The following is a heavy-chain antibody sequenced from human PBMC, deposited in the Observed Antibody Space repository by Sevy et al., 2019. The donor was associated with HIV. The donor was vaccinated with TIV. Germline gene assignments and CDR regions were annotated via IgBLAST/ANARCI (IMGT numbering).Heavy chain of an antibody. J-gene: IGHJ6*02. D-gene: IGHD3-16*01. Sequence: GGSLRLSCTASGFTFSTYDIHWVRQAPGKGLEWVAIIAHDGNYRYYSDSVRGRFSMSRDNSKNTAYLQMSGLSVEDTVVYYCAKNRPPGGSYFSRHGMDVWGRGTTVTVSS. CDR1: GFTFSTYD. CDR2: IAHDGNYR. CDR3: AKNRPPGGSYFSRHGMDV. V-gene: IGHV3-30*18.